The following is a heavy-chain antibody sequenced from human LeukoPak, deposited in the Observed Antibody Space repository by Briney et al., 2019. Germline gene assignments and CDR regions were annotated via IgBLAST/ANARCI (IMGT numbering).Heavy chain of an antibody. CDR2: INHSGST. Sequence: SETLSLTCAVYGGSFSGYYWSWIRQPPGKGLEWIGEINHSGSTNYNPSLKSRVTISVDTSKNQFSLKLSSVTAADTAVYYCARKFNVLRSLEWATAWFDPWGQGTLVTVSS. D-gene: IGHD3-3*01. CDR3: ARKFNVLRSLEWATAWFDP. CDR1: GGSFSGYY. J-gene: IGHJ5*02. V-gene: IGHV4-34*01.